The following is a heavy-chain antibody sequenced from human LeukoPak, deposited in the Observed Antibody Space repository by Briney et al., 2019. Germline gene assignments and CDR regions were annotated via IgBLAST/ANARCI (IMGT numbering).Heavy chain of an antibody. V-gene: IGHV3-9*03. J-gene: IGHJ4*02. CDR2: ISWNSGSI. CDR1: GFTFDDYA. Sequence: GGSLRLSCAASGFTFDDYAMHWVRQAPGKDLEWVSGISWNSGSIGYADSVKGRFTISRDNAKNSLYLQMNSLRAEDMALYYCVGGDSWFDYWGQGTLVTVSS. CDR3: VGGDSWFDY. D-gene: IGHD2-21*02.